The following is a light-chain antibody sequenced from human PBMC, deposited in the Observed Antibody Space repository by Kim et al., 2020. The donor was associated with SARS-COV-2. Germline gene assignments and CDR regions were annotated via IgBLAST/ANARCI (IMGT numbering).Light chain of an antibody. J-gene: IGKJ2*01. Sequence: PLPQFPSSLSASVGDRVTITCRASQSISTHVNWYQQRPGKAPQLLIYAASSLQGGVPSKFSGSGSETDFSLIISSLQPEDFATYYCQQAYSAPYTFGQGTKLEI. CDR3: QQAYSAPYT. CDR1: QSISTH. CDR2: AAS. V-gene: IGKV1-39*01.